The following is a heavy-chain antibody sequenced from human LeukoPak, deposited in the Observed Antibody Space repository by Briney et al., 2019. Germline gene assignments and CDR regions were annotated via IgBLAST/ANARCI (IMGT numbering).Heavy chain of an antibody. V-gene: IGHV3-74*01. D-gene: IGHD3-3*01. Sequence: PGGSLRLSCTASGFTFSSYWMHWVRQAPGKGLVWVPRISSDGSSTTYADSVKGRFTISRDNAKHTLYLQMNSLRAEDTAVYYCASLGHAGYYDFWSGYYMPYYMDVWGKGTTVTVSS. CDR3: ASLGHAGYYDFWSGYYMPYYMDV. CDR1: GFTFSSYW. CDR2: ISSDGSST. J-gene: IGHJ6*03.